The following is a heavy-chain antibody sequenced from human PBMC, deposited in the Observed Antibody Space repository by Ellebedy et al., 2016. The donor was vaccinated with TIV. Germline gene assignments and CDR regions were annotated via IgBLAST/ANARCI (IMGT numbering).Heavy chain of an antibody. CDR2: IHWDDDK. D-gene: IGHD5-24*01. J-gene: IGHJ5*02. V-gene: IGHV2-5*02. CDR3: AHFRHGSST. Sequence: SGPTLVKPTQTLTLTCSFSGFLLSTSGVSVGWIRQPPGKALEWLALIHWDDDKQFSPSLKSKLSSTKDTSENEVVLTLTNVEPVDTGTYYCAHFRHGSSTWGQGTLVIVSS. CDR1: GFLLSTSGVS.